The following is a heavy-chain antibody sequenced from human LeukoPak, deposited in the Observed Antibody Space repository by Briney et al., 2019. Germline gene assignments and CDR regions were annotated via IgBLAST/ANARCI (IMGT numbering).Heavy chain of an antibody. CDR1: GGSISSSSYY. J-gene: IGHJ3*02. CDR2: IYYSGST. D-gene: IGHD6-19*01. Sequence: SETLSLTCTVSGGSISSSSYYWGWIRQPPGKGLEWIGSIYYSGSTYYNPSLKSRVTIPVDTSKNQFSLKLSSVTAADTAVYYCARALRTYSSGWQGITGTFDIWGQGTMVTVSS. V-gene: IGHV4-39*07. CDR3: ARALRTYSSGWQGITGTFDI.